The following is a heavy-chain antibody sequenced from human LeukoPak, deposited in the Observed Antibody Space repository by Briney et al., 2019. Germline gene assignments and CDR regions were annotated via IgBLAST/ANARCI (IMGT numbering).Heavy chain of an antibody. D-gene: IGHD6-6*01. CDR3: VRRQTSTSGFDH. CDR2: INSDGTST. CDR1: GFTFSSYW. Sequence: PGGSPRLSCAASGFTFSSYWMHWVRQAPGKGLVRVSRINSDGTSTKYADSVKGRFTISRDNAKNTLYLQMNSLRAEDTALYYCVRRQTSTSGFDHWGQGTLVTVSS. V-gene: IGHV3-74*03. J-gene: IGHJ4*02.